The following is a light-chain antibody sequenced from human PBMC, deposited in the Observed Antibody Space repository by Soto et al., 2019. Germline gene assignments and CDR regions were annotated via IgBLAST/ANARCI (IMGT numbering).Light chain of an antibody. J-gene: IGKJ4*01. CDR1: QGISSY. CDR3: QQRVDWLT. CDR2: AAS. Sequence: DIQLTQSPSFLSASVGDRVTITCRASQGISSYFAWYQQKPGTAPRLLIYAASTLQSGVPSRFSGSKSGTEFTLTISTLQPEDFATYYCQQRVDWLTFGGGTKLEIK. V-gene: IGKV1-9*01.